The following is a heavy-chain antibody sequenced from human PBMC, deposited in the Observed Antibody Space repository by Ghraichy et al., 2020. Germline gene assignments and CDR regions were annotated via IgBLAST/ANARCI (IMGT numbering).Heavy chain of an antibody. CDR1: GFTFSSYG. Sequence: GGSLRLSCAASGFTFSSYGMQWVRQAPGKGLEWVAFIRSDGSNKYYVDAVKGRFTISRDNSENTLYLQMNSLRVEDTALYYCAKDDNGYRAGAWYSDLWGRGTLVTVSS. CDR3: AKDDNGYRAGAWYSDL. V-gene: IGHV3-30*02. J-gene: IGHJ2*01. CDR2: IRSDGSNK. D-gene: IGHD5-24*01.